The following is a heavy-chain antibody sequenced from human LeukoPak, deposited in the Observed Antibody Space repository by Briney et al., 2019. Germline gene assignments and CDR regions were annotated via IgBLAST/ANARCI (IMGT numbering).Heavy chain of an antibody. J-gene: IGHJ4*02. CDR3: ARRHDSGYFDS. D-gene: IGHD3-22*01. Sequence: GGSLRLSCAASGFIVSSNYMTWVRQAPGKGLEWLSVIYSGGDTYYADSVKGRLTISRDNSKNTLYLQMNSLRAGDTAVYYCARRHDSGYFDSWGQGTLVTVSS. V-gene: IGHV3-66*02. CDR1: GFIVSSNY. CDR2: IYSGGDT.